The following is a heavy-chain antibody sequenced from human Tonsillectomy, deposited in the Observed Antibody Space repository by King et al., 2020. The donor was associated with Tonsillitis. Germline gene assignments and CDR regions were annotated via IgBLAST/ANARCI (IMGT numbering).Heavy chain of an antibody. Sequence: VQLVESGGGVVQPGRSLRLSCAASGFTFSSYAMHRVRQAPGKGLEWVAVISYDGSNKYYADSVKGRFTISRDNSKNTLYLQMNSLRAEDTAVYYCARDQRSYWLNYYYYGMDVWGQGTTVTVSS. CDR3: ARDQRSYWLNYYYYGMDV. V-gene: IGHV3-30-3*01. CDR1: GFTFSSYA. D-gene: IGHD1-26*01. CDR2: ISYDGSNK. J-gene: IGHJ6*02.